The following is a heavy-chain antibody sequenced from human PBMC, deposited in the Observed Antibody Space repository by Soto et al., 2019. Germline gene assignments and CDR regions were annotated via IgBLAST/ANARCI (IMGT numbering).Heavy chain of an antibody. J-gene: IGHJ4*02. V-gene: IGHV1-69*12. D-gene: IGHD1-1*01. CDR1: GGTFSSYA. CDR2: IIPIFGTA. CDR3: ARVVYKAGGPFRFGY. Sequence: QVQLVQSGAEVKKPGSSVKVSCKASGGTFSSYAISWVRQAPGQGLEWMGGIIPIFGTANYAQKFQGRVTITADETTGQAYMEGGRLGSEGTAVYFCARVVYKAGGPFRFGYWGQGTLVTVSS.